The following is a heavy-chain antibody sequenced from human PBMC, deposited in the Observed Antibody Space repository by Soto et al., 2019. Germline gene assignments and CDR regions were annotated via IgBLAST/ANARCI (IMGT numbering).Heavy chain of an antibody. CDR1: GFSLSNARMG. J-gene: IGHJ5*02. V-gene: IGHV2-26*01. CDR3: ARASMGWSGYLNWFDP. CDR2: IFSNDEK. Sequence: QVTLKESGPVLVKPTETLTLTCTVSGFSLSNARMGVSWIRQPPGKALEWLAHIFSNDEKSYSTSLRSRLTISKDTSKSQVVLTMTNMDPVDTATYSCARASMGWSGYLNWFDPWGQGTLVTVSS. D-gene: IGHD3-3*01.